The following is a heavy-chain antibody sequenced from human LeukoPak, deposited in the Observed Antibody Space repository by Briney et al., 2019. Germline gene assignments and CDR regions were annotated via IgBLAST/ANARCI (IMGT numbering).Heavy chain of an antibody. J-gene: IGHJ4*02. CDR3: ARRAGAYSHPYDY. V-gene: IGHV4-59*01. CDR2: IDHTGST. Sequence: SETLSLTCTVSDDSITIYYWTWIRQPPGKGLEWIGYIDHTGSTNYNPSLNSRVTISRDTSKNHFSLELSSVTAADTAVYFCARRAGAYSHPYDYWGQGTLVTVSS. CDR1: DDSITIYY. D-gene: IGHD4/OR15-4a*01.